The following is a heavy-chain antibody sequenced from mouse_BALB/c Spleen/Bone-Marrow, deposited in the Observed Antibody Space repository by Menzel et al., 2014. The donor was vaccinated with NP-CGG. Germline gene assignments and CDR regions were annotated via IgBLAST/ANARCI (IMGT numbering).Heavy chain of an antibody. V-gene: IGHV4-1*02. Sequence: EVQVVESGGGLVQPGGSLKLSCAASGFDFSRYWMSWVRQAPEKGLEWIGEINPDSSTINYTPSLKDKFIISRDNAKNALYLQMSKVRSEDTALHYCARRAGTWFAYWGQGTLVTVSA. D-gene: IGHD4-1*01. CDR1: GFDFSRYW. CDR2: INPDSSTI. J-gene: IGHJ3*01. CDR3: ARRAGTWFAY.